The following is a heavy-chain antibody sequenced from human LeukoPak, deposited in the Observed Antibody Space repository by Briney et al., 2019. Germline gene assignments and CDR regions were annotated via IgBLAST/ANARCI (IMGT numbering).Heavy chain of an antibody. CDR2: IKQDGSEK. V-gene: IGHV3-7*03. J-gene: IGHJ5*02. CDR1: GFTFDDYA. D-gene: IGHD3-3*01. CDR3: TRVGYDFWSGYRYNWFDP. Sequence: GRSLRLSCAASGFTFDDYAMHWVRQAPGKGLEWVANIKQDGSEKYYVDSVKGRFTISRDNAKNSLYLQMNSLRAEDTAVYYCTRVGYDFWSGYRYNWFDPWGQGTLVTVSS.